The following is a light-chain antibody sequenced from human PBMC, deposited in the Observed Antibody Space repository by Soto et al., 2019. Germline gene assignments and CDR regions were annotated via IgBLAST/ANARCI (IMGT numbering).Light chain of an antibody. Sequence: EILMTQSPATLSVSPGEGATLSCWASQSVSSNLAWYQQKPGQAPRLLIYDASTRATGIPARFSGSGSGTEFTLTISSLQSEDFAVYYCQQYSDWYTFGQGTKLEIK. CDR2: DAS. CDR1: QSVSSN. J-gene: IGKJ2*01. CDR3: QQYSDWYT. V-gene: IGKV3-15*01.